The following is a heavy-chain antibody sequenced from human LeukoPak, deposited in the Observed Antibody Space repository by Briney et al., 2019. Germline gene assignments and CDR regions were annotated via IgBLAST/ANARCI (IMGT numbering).Heavy chain of an antibody. J-gene: IGHJ5*02. D-gene: IGHD3-22*01. Sequence: GGSLRLSCAASGFIFNNYGLIWVRQAPGKGLEWVSAISNDGGGTTYADFVKGRFTISRDNSKNTLFLQMNSLRAEDTALYYCAKGGSGYFLDLWGQGTLVTVTS. CDR1: GFIFNNYG. CDR2: ISNDGGGT. CDR3: AKGGSGYFLDL. V-gene: IGHV3-23*01.